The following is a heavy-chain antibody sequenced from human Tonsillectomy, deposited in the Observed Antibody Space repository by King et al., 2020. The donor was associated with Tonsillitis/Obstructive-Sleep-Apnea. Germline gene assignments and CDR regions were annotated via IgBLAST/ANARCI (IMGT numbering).Heavy chain of an antibody. Sequence: QLVQSGGGVVQPGRSLRLSCAASGFTFSSYAILWVRQAPGKGLEWVAVISYDGSNKYYADSVKGRFTISRDNSKNTLDLQMNSLRAEDTAVYYCAREGIYDSSGYADVFDIWGQGTMVTVSS. CDR1: GFTFSSYA. CDR2: ISYDGSNK. CDR3: AREGIYDSSGYADVFDI. D-gene: IGHD3-22*01. J-gene: IGHJ3*02. V-gene: IGHV3-30*04.